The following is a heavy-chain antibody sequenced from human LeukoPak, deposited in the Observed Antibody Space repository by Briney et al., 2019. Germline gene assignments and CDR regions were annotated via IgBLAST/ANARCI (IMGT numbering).Heavy chain of an antibody. J-gene: IGHJ6*03. V-gene: IGHV4-61*02. CDR3: ARGGRYMSASWYRSVYYYMDV. CDR2: YYRSGST. Sequence: SETLSLTCTVSGGSIRSDSYQWSWIRQSAGKGLEWIGRYYRSGSTNFSPSLKIRVTLAVDTSKNQFSLKLSSVTAADTAVYFCARGGRYMSASWYRSVYYYMDVWGKGTTVTVSS. CDR1: GGSIRSDSYQ. D-gene: IGHD6-13*01.